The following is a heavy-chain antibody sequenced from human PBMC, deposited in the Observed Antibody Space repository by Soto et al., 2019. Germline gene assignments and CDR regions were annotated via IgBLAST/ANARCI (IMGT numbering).Heavy chain of an antibody. V-gene: IGHV1-58*01. J-gene: IGHJ6*02. CDR1: GFTFTSSA. Sequence: ASVKVSCKASGFTFTSSAVQWVRQARGQRLEWIGWIVVGSGNTNYTQKCQERVTITRDMSTSTAYMELSSMRSEDTAVYYCVAAPPDTAMVSPYYYYGMDVWGQGTTVTVSS. CDR3: VAAPPDTAMVSPYYYYGMDV. D-gene: IGHD5-18*01. CDR2: IVVGSGNT.